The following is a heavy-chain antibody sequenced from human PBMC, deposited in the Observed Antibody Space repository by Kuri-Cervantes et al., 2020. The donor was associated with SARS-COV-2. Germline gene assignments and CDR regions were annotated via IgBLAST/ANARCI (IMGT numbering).Heavy chain of an antibody. CDR3: ASQLLEEFDP. CDR1: GFTFGDYA. CDR2: IRSKAYGGTT. Sequence: GESLKISCTASGFTFGDYAMSWVRQAPGKGLEWVGFIRSKAYGGTTEYAASVKGRFTISRDDSKSIAYLQMNSLRAEDTAVYYCASQLLEEFDPWGQGTLVTVSS. D-gene: IGHD2-2*01. J-gene: IGHJ5*02. V-gene: IGHV3-49*04.